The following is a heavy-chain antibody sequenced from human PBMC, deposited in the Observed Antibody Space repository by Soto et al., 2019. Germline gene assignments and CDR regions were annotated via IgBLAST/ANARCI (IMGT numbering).Heavy chain of an antibody. Sequence: ASVKVSCKASGYTFTGYYMHWVRQAPGQGLEWMGWINPNSGGTNYAQKFQGRVTMTRDTSISTAYMELSRLRSDDTAVYYCARRRIAARPPAAFAIWGQGTMVTVSS. CDR1: GYTFTGYY. CDR3: ARRRIAARPPAAFAI. D-gene: IGHD6-6*01. CDR2: INPNSGGT. V-gene: IGHV1-2*02. J-gene: IGHJ3*02.